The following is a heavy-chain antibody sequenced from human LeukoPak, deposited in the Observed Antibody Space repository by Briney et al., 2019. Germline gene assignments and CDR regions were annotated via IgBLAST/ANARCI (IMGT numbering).Heavy chain of an antibody. D-gene: IGHD2-2*01. J-gene: IGHJ6*02. CDR1: GDSISSDY. CDR3: ARLGGYQLPRQTCKYHPLDV. CDR2: IHYSGST. Sequence: PSETLSLTCTVSGDSISSDYWSWIRQPPGKGLEYIAYIHYSGSTDYNPSLKSRVTMSVDTSKNQFSLKLTSVTATDTAVYYCARLGGYQLPRQTCKYHPLDVWGQGTTVTVSS. V-gene: IGHV4-59*08.